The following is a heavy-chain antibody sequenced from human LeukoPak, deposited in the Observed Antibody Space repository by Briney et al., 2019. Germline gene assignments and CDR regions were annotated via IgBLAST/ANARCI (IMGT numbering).Heavy chain of an antibody. D-gene: IGHD6-6*01. CDR3: ARELVGFSWFDP. Sequence: PSETLSLTCTVSGGSISSSSYYWGWIRQPPGKGLEWIGSIYYSGSTYYNPSLKSRVTISIDTSKNQFSLKLSSVTAADTAVYYCARELVGFSWFDPWGQGTLVTVSS. CDR1: GGSISSSSYY. V-gene: IGHV4-39*02. J-gene: IGHJ5*02. CDR2: IYYSGST.